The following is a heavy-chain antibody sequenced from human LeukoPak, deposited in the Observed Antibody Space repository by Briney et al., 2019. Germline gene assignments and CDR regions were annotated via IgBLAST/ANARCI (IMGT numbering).Heavy chain of an antibody. CDR1: EYTFTSYG. J-gene: IGHJ4*02. D-gene: IGHD6-13*01. CDR3: ARHFRHISSSWDQVGFDC. V-gene: IGHV1-18*01. Sequence: ASVKVSCKASEYTFTSYGISWVRQAPGQGLEWMGWINPYSGNTNHAQKFQGRVTMTTDTSTSTAYMELRSLRSGDTAVYYCARHFRHISSSWDQVGFDCWGQGTLVTVSS. CDR2: INPYSGNT.